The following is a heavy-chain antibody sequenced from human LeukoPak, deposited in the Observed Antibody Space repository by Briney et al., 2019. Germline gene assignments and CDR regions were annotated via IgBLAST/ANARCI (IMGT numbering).Heavy chain of an antibody. CDR2: IYTSGGT. V-gene: IGHV4-4*07. CDR3: ARDYNDILTGCFDY. D-gene: IGHD3-9*01. CDR1: GATMTSYY. J-gene: IGHJ4*02. Sequence: PSETLSLTCTVSGATMTSYYWGWIRQPAGKGLEWIGRIYTSGGTIYNPSLKSRVTMSVDTSKNQFSLELRSVTAADTALYYCARDYNDILTGCFDYWGQGTLVTVSP.